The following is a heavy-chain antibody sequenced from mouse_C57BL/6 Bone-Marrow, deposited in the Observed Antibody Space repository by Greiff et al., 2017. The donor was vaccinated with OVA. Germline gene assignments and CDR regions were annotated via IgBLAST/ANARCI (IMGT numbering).Heavy chain of an antibody. CDR1: GYTFTDHI. CDR3: EKHYDYDGPYYAMDY. J-gene: IGHJ4*01. V-gene: IGHV1-11*01. D-gene: IGHD2-4*01. CDR2: IYPVSGET. Sequence: VQLQQSGAELASPGASVTLSCKASGYTFTDHIMNWVQKRPGQGLEWIGRIYPVSGETNYNQKFMGMATFSVDRSSSTVYMVLNSLTSEDPAFYYCEKHYDYDGPYYAMDYWGQGTSVTVSS.